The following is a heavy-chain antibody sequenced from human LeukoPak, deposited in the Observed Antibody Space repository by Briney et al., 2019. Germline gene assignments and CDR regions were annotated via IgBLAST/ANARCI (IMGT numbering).Heavy chain of an antibody. CDR2: MKQDGSER. J-gene: IGHJ4*02. D-gene: IGHD3-3*01. Sequence: GGSLGLSCAASGFTFSSYWMSWVRQAPGKGLEWVAKMKQDGSERYYVDSVKGRFTISRDNAKNSLYLQMNSLRAEDTAVYYCARGGADLWSGSHYFDYWGQGTLVTVSS. V-gene: IGHV3-7*01. CDR3: ARGGADLWSGSHYFDY. CDR1: GFTFSSYW.